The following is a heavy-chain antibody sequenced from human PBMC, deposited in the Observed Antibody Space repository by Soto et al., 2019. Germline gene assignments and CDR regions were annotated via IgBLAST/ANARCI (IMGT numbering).Heavy chain of an antibody. V-gene: IGHV4-39*01. J-gene: IGHJ4*02. CDR3: ARLPAVLRFLEWLPLTSYYFDY. Sequence: SETLSLTCTVSGGSISSSSYYWGWIRQPPGKGLEWIGSIYYSGSTYYNPSLKSRVTISVDTSKNQFSLKLSSVTAADTAVYYCARLPAVLRFLEWLPLTSYYFDYWGQGTLVTVSS. CDR2: IYYSGST. D-gene: IGHD3-3*01. CDR1: GGSISSSSYY.